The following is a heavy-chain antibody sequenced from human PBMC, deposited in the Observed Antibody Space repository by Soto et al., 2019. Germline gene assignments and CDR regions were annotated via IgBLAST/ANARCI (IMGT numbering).Heavy chain of an antibody. V-gene: IGHV3-7*03. D-gene: IGHD2-21*02. CDR3: ARDHLILPAHNFFYGSDV. CDR1: GFTCSMYS. Sequence: PGGPLRLSCEVAGFTCSMYSMSWVRQSPGKGLEWVAKIPQDGVDGHYADSVKGRFIISRDNDKNSLHLQLNNLRAEGTAVYYCARDHLILPAHNFFYGSDVWGRGATVTVSS. J-gene: IGHJ6*02. CDR2: IPQDGVDG.